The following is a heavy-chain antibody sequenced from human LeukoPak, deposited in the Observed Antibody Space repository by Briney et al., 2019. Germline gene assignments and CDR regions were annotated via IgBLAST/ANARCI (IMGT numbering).Heavy chain of an antibody. CDR1: GGSISSSSYY. V-gene: IGHV4-39*01. J-gene: IGHJ6*02. CDR3: ARVMVRGGYYHCGMDV. CDR2: IFYSGST. D-gene: IGHD3-10*01. Sequence: SETLSLTCTVSGGSISSSSYYWGWIRQPPGKGLEWIGSIFYSGSTYYNPSLKSRVTISVDTSKNQFSLKLSSVTAADTAVYYCARVMVRGGYYHCGMDVWGQGTTVTVSS.